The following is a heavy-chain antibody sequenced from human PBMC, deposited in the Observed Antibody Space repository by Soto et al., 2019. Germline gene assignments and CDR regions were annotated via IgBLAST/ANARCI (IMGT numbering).Heavy chain of an antibody. CDR2: ISYDGSNK. CDR1: GFTFSSYG. J-gene: IGHJ6*02. D-gene: IGHD1-1*01. Sequence: PGGSLRLSCAASGFTFSSYGMHWVRQAPGKGLEWVAVISYDGSNKFYADSVKGRFTISSDNSKNSLYLQMNSLRAEDTAVYYCAKAGTGPNSYYYYGMDVWGQGTTVTVSS. CDR3: AKAGTGPNSYYYYGMDV. V-gene: IGHV3-30*18.